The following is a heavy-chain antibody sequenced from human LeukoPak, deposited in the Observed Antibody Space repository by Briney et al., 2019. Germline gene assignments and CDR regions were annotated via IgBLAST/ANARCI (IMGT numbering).Heavy chain of an antibody. Sequence: PGGSLRLSCAASGFTFSSYAMHWVRQAPGKGLEWVAVISYDGSNKYYADSVKGRFTISRDNSKNTLYLQMNSLRVEDTAVYYCAKLTGTTDSFDYWGQGTLVTVSS. CDR2: ISYDGSNK. CDR3: AKLTGTTDSFDY. CDR1: GFTFSSYA. D-gene: IGHD1-7*01. V-gene: IGHV3-30-3*02. J-gene: IGHJ4*02.